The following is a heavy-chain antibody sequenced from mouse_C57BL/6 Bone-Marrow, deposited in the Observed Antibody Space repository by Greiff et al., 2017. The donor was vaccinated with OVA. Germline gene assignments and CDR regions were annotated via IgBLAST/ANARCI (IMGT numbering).Heavy chain of an antibody. J-gene: IGHJ1*03. Sequence: EVQLQESGPELVKPGASVKISCKASGYSFTDYNMNWVKQSNGKSLEWIGVINPNYGTTSYNQKFKGKATLTVDQSSSTAYMQLNSLTSEDSAVYYCARGGVASSYWYFDVWGTGTTVTVSS. CDR1: GYSFTDYN. V-gene: IGHV1-39*01. CDR3: ARGGVASSYWYFDV. D-gene: IGHD6-1*01. CDR2: INPNYGTT.